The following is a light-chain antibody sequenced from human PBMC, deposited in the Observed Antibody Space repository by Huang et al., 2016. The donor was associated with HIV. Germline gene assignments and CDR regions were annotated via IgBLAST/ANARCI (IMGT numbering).Light chain of an antibody. Sequence: EIVLTQSPTTLSLSPGERATLSCRASQSVASYLAWYQQKPGQAPRLLSYDASNRATGIPARFSGSGSGTDFTRTISSLEPEDFAVYYCQQRSNFLTFGGGTKVEI. J-gene: IGKJ4*01. CDR2: DAS. CDR1: QSVASY. V-gene: IGKV3-11*01. CDR3: QQRSNFLT.